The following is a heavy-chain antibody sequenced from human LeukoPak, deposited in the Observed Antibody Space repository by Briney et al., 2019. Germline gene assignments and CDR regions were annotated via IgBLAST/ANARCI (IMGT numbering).Heavy chain of an antibody. CDR3: AREIYEGALDY. D-gene: IGHD1-26*01. CDR2: IYTSGST. V-gene: IGHV4-61*02. J-gene: IGHJ4*02. CDR1: GGSISSGSYY. Sequence: SETLSLTCTVSGGSISSGSYYWSWIRQPAGKGLEWIGRIYTSGSTNYNPSLKSRVTISVDTSKNQFSLKLSSVTAADTAVYYCAREIYEGALDYWGQGTLVTVSS.